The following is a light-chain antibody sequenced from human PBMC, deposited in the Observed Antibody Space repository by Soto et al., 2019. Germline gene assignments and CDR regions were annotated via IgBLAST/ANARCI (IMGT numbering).Light chain of an antibody. CDR2: GAS. V-gene: IGKV3-20*01. CDR1: QSVSSNY. J-gene: IGKJ2*01. Sequence: DIVLTQSPGTLSLSPGERATVSCRASQSVSSNYLAWYQQKPGQAPRLLIYGASSRATGIPDRFSGSGSGTDFTLTISGLEPEDFAVYYCQQYGSSSYTFGQGTRLEIK. CDR3: QQYGSSSYT.